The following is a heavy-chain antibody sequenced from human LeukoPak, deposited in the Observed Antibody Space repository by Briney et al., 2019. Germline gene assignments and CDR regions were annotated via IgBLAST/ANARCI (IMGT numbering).Heavy chain of an antibody. V-gene: IGHV4-39*01. CDR3: ARRFAPSRNDAFDI. Sequence: SETLSLTCTVSGGSFSSSAYFWVWIRQPPGKGLEWIGTIYYSGSTYYNPSLKSRVTISVDTSKNQFSLKLSSVTASDTAVYYCARRFAPSRNDAFDIWGQGTMVTVSS. D-gene: IGHD3-10*01. J-gene: IGHJ3*02. CDR2: IYYSGST. CDR1: GGSFSSSAYF.